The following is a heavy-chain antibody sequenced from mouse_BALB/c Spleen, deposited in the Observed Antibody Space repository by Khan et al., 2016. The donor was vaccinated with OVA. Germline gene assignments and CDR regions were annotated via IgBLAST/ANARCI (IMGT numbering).Heavy chain of an antibody. V-gene: IGHV5-9-3*01. Sequence: EVELVESGGGLVKPGGSLQLSCAASGFTFSSYAMSWVRQTPEKRLEWVATISSGGTYTYYPDSVKGRFTISRDNAKNTLYLQMSSLRSEDTAMXDCARTTGYYGSNYFDYWSQGTTLTASS. CDR3: ARTTGYYGSNYFDY. J-gene: IGHJ2*01. CDR2: ISSGGTYT. D-gene: IGHD1-1*01. CDR1: GFTFSSYA.